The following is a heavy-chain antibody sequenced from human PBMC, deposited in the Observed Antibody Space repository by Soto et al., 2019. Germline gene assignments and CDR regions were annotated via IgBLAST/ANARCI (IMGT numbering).Heavy chain of an antibody. CDR2: INHSGST. J-gene: IGHJ4*02. D-gene: IGHD3-10*01. CDR3: VRRHGLTIDAYY. Sequence: SETLSLTCTVSGGSISSYYWSWIRQPPGKGLEWIGEINHSGSTNYNPSLKSRVTISVDTSKNQFSLKLTSVTAADTAVYYCVRRHGLTIDAYYWGQGTLVTVSS. V-gene: IGHV4-34*01. CDR1: GGSISSYY.